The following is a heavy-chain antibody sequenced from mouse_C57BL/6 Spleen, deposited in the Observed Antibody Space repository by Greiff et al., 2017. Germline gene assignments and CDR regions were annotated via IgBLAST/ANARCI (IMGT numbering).Heavy chain of an antibody. CDR1: GYAFTNYL. D-gene: IGHD1-1*01. CDR3: ARATTGFAY. Sequence: QVQLQQSGAELVRPGTSVKVSCKASGYAFTNYLIEWVKQRPGQGLEWIGVINPGSGGTNYNEKFKGKATLTADKSSSTAYMQLSSLTSEDSAVYVCARATTGFAYWGQGTLVTVSA. CDR2: INPGSGGT. J-gene: IGHJ3*01. V-gene: IGHV1-54*01.